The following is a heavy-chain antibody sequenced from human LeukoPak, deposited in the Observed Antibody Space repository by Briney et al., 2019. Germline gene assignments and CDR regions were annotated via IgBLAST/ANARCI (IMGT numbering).Heavy chain of an antibody. CDR2: IYYSGST. CDR3: ARRGYCSGGSCSPNWFDP. V-gene: IGHV4-59*08. CDR1: GGSISSYY. J-gene: IGHJ5*02. D-gene: IGHD2-15*01. Sequence: SETLSLTCTVSGGSISSYYWSWIRQPPGKGLEWIGYIYYSGSTNYNPSLKSRVTISVDTSKNQFSLKLSSVTAADTAVYYSARRGYCSGGSCSPNWFDPWGQGTLATVSS.